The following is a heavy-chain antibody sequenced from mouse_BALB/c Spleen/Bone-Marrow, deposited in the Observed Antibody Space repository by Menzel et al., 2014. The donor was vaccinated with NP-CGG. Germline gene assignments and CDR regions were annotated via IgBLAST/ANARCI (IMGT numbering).Heavy chain of an antibody. D-gene: IGHD2-14*01. CDR3: ARAGRYDGNFDY. CDR2: ISSGGSYT. V-gene: IGHV5-9-3*01. J-gene: IGHJ2*01. CDR1: GFTFXSCA. Sequence: EVQRVESGGGLVKPGGSLKLSCAASGFTFXSCAMSWVRQTPEKRLEWVATISSGGSYTYCLDSVKGRFTISRDNAKNTLYLQMSSLRSKDTAMYYCARAGRYDGNFDYWGQGTTPTVSS.